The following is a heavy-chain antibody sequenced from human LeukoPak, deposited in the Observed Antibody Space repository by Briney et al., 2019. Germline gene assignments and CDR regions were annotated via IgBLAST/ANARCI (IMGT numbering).Heavy chain of an antibody. CDR2: INTNTGNP. V-gene: IGHV7-4-1*02. J-gene: IGHJ5*02. D-gene: IGHD5-24*01. CDR3: ALSRRRSEWLQYH. CDR1: GYTFTSYD. Sequence: VASVKVSCKASGYTFTSYDINWVRQVTGQGLEWMGWINTNTGNPTYAQGFTGRFVFSLDTSVSTAYLQISSLKAEDTAVYYCALSRRRSEWLQYHWGQGTLVTVSS.